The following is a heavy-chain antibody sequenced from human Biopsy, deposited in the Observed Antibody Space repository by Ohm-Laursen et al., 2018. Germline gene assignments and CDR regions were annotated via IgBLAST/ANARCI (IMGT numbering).Heavy chain of an antibody. CDR1: GYNFRGYH. CDR2: INPNSGNA. Sequence: ASSVTVSCKASGYNFRGYHLHWVRLAPGQGLEWMGWINPNSGNANYAQSFQGRLTVTRDTSISTAYMELTSLTFDDTAIYYCARVPAYPSIDGYYGLDLWGQGTTVIVSS. J-gene: IGHJ6*02. CDR3: ARVPAYPSIDGYYGLDL. D-gene: IGHD3-9*01. V-gene: IGHV1-2*02.